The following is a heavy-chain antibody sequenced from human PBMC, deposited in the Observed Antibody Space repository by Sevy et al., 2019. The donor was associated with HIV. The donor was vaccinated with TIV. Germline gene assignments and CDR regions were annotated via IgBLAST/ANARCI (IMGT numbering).Heavy chain of an antibody. CDR2: INTDGKII. J-gene: IGHJ4*02. CDR1: GFTFTSDY. CDR3: ARGSRGTFGS. Sequence: GGSLRLSCAASGFTFTSDYMHWVRQPPGKGLVWVSHINTDGKIIRYADSVKGRFTTSTDNAKNALYLQMNRLRAEDTAVYYCARGSRGTFGSWGQGTLVTVSS. D-gene: IGHD1-26*01. V-gene: IGHV3-74*01.